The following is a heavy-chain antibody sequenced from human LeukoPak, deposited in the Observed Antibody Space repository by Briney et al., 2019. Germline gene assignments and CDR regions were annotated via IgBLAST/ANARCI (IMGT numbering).Heavy chain of an antibody. CDR2: ISWNSGSI. V-gene: IGHV3-9*01. J-gene: IGHJ4*02. D-gene: IGHD5-12*01. CDR3: AKGGLVATTLSDY. Sequence: PGGSLRLSCAASGFTFDDYAMHWVRQAPGKGLEWVSGISWNSGSIGYADSVKGRFTISRDNAKNSLYLQMNSLRAEDTALYYCAKGGLVATTLSDYWGQGTLVTVSS. CDR1: GFTFDDYA.